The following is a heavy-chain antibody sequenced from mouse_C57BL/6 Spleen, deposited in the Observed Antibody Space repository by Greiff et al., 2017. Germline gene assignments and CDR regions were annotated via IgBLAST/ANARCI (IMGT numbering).Heavy chain of an antibody. Sequence: VQLKESGAELVKPGASVKLSCTASGFNINDYYMHWVKQRTEQGLEWIGRIDPEDGETKYAPKFQGKATITAEKSSNPAYLQLSSLTSEATDVYYCARSGYCGSSYGYFDVWGTGTTVTVSS. CDR3: ARSGYCGSSYGYFDV. CDR2: IDPEDGET. CDR1: GFNINDYY. V-gene: IGHV14-2*01. D-gene: IGHD1-1*01. J-gene: IGHJ1*03.